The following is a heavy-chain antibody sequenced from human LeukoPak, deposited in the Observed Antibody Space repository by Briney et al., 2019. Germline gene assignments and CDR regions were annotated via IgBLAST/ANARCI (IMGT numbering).Heavy chain of an antibody. CDR3: AKDDHTTVTPYY. V-gene: IGHV1-2*02. CDR2: INPNSGGT. CDR1: GYIFTAYY. J-gene: IGHJ4*02. Sequence: ASVKVSCKASGYIFTAYYMHWVRQAPGQGLEWMGWINPNSGGTNYAQKFQDRVTMTRDTSISTAYMELSRLRSDDTAVYYCAKDDHTTVTPYYWGQGTLVTVSS. D-gene: IGHD4-17*01.